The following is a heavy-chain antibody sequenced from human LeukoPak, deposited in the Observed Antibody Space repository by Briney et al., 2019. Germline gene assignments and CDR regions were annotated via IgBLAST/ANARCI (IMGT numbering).Heavy chain of an antibody. Sequence: GGSLRLSCVVSGFTFSSYWMHWVRQAPGKGLVWVSRINNDGSNTIYADSVKGRFTVSRDNAKNTLYLQMNSLRVEDTAVYYCARDRPHNWFDPWGQGTLVTVSS. J-gene: IGHJ5*02. CDR1: GFTFSSYW. CDR2: INNDGSNT. CDR3: ARDRPHNWFDP. D-gene: IGHD6-6*01. V-gene: IGHV3-74*01.